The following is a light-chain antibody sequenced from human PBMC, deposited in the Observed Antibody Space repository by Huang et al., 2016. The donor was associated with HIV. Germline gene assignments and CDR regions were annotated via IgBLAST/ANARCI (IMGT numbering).Light chain of an antibody. CDR2: WAS. Sequence: DIVMTQSPDSLAVSLGERATINCKSSQSVLFSSNNNSYLAWYQQKPGQSPKLLIYWASTREAGVPDRFSGSGSGTDFTLTISSLQAEDVAVYYCQQYYSTPQTFGQGTKVEVK. V-gene: IGKV4-1*01. J-gene: IGKJ1*01. CDR3: QQYYSTPQT. CDR1: QSVLFSSNNNSY.